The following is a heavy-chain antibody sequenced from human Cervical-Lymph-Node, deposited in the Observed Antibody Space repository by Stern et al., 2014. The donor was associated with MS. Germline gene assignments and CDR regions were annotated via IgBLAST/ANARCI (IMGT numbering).Heavy chain of an antibody. Sequence: VQLVQSGAEVKRSGASVKVSCKTSGSTFTGHYLHWVRQAPGQGLEWMGRISPKTGGKNYAQKFQGRVTMTRDMSLSTAYLELSSLRSDDTAVYYCARDREDYSSSGLDVWGQGTTVTVSS. CDR3: ARDREDYSSSGLDV. D-gene: IGHD4-11*01. CDR2: ISPKTGGK. V-gene: IGHV1-2*06. J-gene: IGHJ6*02. CDR1: GSTFTGHY.